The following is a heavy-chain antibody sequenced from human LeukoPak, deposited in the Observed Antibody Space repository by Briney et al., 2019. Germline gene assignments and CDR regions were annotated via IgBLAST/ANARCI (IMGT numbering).Heavy chain of an antibody. Sequence: GGSLRLSCAASGFTFSDYYMSWVRQAPGKGLEWVGRIKSKTDGGTTDYTAPVKGRFTISRDDSKNTLYLQMNSLKTEDTAVYYCSTVSISALGPRWGQGTLVTVSS. J-gene: IGHJ4*02. CDR1: GFTFSDYY. CDR3: STVSISALGPR. D-gene: IGHD2-2*01. V-gene: IGHV3-15*01. CDR2: IKSKTDGGTT.